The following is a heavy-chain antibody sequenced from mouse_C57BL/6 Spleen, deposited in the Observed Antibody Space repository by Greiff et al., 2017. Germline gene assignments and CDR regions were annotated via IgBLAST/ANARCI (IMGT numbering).Heavy chain of an antibody. CDR3: ARHYGSSSDYAMDY. V-gene: IGHV1-69*01. CDR2: IDPSDSDT. D-gene: IGHD1-1*01. J-gene: IGHJ4*01. Sequence: QVQLQQPGAELVMPGASVKLSCKASGYTFNSYWMHWVKQRPGQGLEWIGEIDPSDSDTNYNQKFKGKSTLTVDKSSSTAYMQLSSLTSDDSSVYYCARHYGSSSDYAMDYWGQGTSVTVSS. CDR1: GYTFNSYW.